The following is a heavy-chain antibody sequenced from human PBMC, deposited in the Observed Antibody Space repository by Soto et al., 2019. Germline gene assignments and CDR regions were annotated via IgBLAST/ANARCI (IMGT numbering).Heavy chain of an antibody. CDR2: ISSSSSYT. Sequence: PGGSLRLSCAASGFTFSDYYMSWIRQAPGKGLEWVSYISSSSSYTNYADSVKGRFTISRDNAKNSLYLQMNSLRAEDTAVYYCARDMRSSGYYYWGQGTLVTVSS. V-gene: IGHV3-11*05. CDR1: GFTFSDYY. J-gene: IGHJ4*02. CDR3: ARDMRSSGYYY. D-gene: IGHD3-22*01.